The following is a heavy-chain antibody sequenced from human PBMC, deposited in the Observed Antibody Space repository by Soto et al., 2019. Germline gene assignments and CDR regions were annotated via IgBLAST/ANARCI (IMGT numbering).Heavy chain of an antibody. Sequence: EVQLLESGGGLVQPGGSLRLSCAASGFTFSNYAMTWVRQAPGKGLEWVSVITGSGGGTCFVDSVKGRFTISRDNSKNTVYLQMNSLRAEDTAVYYCAKRPLTAAGFDYWGQGTLVTVSS. V-gene: IGHV3-23*01. D-gene: IGHD6-13*01. J-gene: IGHJ4*02. CDR3: AKRPLTAAGFDY. CDR2: ITGSGGGT. CDR1: GFTFSNYA.